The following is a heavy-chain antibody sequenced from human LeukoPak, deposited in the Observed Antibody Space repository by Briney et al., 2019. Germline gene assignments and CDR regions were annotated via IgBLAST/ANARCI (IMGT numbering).Heavy chain of an antibody. Sequence: GGSLRLSCAASGFTFSTYAMNWVRQAPGKGLEWVSYISSTSSPTYYADSVQGRFTISRDNAKNSLYLQMNSLRGEDTAVYYCARDDGGYWGQGTLVTVSS. CDR3: ARDDGGY. D-gene: IGHD3-16*01. V-gene: IGHV3-48*01. CDR1: GFTFSTYA. J-gene: IGHJ4*02. CDR2: ISSTSSPT.